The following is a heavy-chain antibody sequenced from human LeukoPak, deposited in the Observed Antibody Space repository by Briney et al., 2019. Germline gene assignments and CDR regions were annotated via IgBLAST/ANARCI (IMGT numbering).Heavy chain of an antibody. J-gene: IGHJ4*02. CDR2: INIHNGYT. Sequence: ASVKVSCKASSYTFTNYAFTWVRQAPGQGLEWMGWINIHNGYTIYGQKIQGRVTMTADKSTNTAHMDLRSLRSDDTAVYYCAREAPQSNWRGDYFDYWGQGTQVTVSS. CDR3: AREAPQSNWRGDYFDY. CDR1: SYTFTNYA. V-gene: IGHV1-18*01. D-gene: IGHD1-1*01.